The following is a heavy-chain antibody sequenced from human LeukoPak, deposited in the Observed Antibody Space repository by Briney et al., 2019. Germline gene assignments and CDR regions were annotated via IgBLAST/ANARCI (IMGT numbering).Heavy chain of an antibody. Sequence: PGGSLRLSCAASGFTFSSYEMNWVRQAPGKGLEWVSYISSSGSTIYYADSVKGRFTISRDTAKNSPYLQMNRLRAEETAVYYCARDMLGPGDCSSTSCPERDYYYYYGMDVWGKGTTVTVSS. CDR1: GFTFSSYE. V-gene: IGHV3-48*03. J-gene: IGHJ6*04. CDR3: ARDMLGPGDCSSTSCPERDYYYYYGMDV. CDR2: ISSSGSTI. D-gene: IGHD2-2*01.